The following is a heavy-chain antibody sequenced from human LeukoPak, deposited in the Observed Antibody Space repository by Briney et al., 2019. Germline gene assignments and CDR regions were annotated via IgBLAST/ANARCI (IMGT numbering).Heavy chain of an antibody. CDR1: GFTFSSYA. D-gene: IGHD5-18*01. CDR3: AKTSPGYSYGLLDY. CDR2: ISGSGGTT. J-gene: IGHJ4*02. V-gene: IGHV3-23*01. Sequence: GGSLRLSCAASGFTFSSYAMSWVRQAPWKGLEWVSAISGSGGTTYYADSVKGRFTISRDTSKNTLYLQMNSLRVEDTAVYYCAKTSPGYSYGLLDYWGQGTLVTVSS.